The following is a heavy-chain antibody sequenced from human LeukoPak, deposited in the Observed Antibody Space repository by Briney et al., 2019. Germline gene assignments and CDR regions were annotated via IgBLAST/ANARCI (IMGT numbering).Heavy chain of an antibody. CDR3: ARHVRKRGIAVAGTPGWFDP. J-gene: IGHJ5*02. Sequence: SETLSLTCAVSGGSISSGGYSWSWIRQPPGKGLDWIGYIYYSGSTYYNPSLKSRITISVDTSQNQFPLKLSSVTAADTAVYYCARHVRKRGIAVAGTPGWFDPWGQGTLVTVSS. CDR1: GGSISSGGYS. CDR2: IYYSGST. D-gene: IGHD6-19*01. V-gene: IGHV4-30-4*07.